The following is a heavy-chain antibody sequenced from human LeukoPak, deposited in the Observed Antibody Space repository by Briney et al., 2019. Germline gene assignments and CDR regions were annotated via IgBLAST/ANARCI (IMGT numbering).Heavy chain of an antibody. CDR1: GVIFNQYW. CDR2: IDQDGSEK. J-gene: IGHJ4*02. V-gene: IGHV3-7*01. CDR3: ARGRFSYDNTGYSSFYY. D-gene: IGHD3-22*01. Sequence: PGGSLRLSCAASGVIFNQYWMSWVRQAPGRGLEWVANIDQDGSEKHYVDSVKGRFTISRDNARNSLYLQMNSLRAVDTAVYYCARGRFSYDNTGYSSFYYWGQGTLVTVSS.